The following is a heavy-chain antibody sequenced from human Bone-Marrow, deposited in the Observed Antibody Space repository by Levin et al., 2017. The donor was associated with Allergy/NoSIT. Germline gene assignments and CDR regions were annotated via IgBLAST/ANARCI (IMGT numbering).Heavy chain of an antibody. CDR3: ARGFDTNAFDI. CDR1: GFTFSTYW. Sequence: GGSLRLSCAGSGFTFSTYWMHWVRQDPGEGLVWVSRINSDGTITSYADSVKGRFTVSRDNAKNTLYLQMNSLRAEDTAVYYCARGFDTNAFDIWGQGTMVTVSS. CDR2: INSDGTIT. V-gene: IGHV3-74*01. J-gene: IGHJ3*02. D-gene: IGHD3-10*01.